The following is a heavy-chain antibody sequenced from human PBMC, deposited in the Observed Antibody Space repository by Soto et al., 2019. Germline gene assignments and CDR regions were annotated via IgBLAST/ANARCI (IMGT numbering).Heavy chain of an antibody. CDR2: ISGSGADT. D-gene: IGHD4-17*01. CDR1: GFAFSTYA. J-gene: IGHJ6*02. Sequence: EVQLLESGGGLVQPGGSLRLSCAASGFAFSTYAMTWVRQAPGRGLEWVSVISGSGADTYYADSVKGRFTISRDNSKNTLYLQMDSLRAEDTAVYYCGKDPYGGRGYYSYAMDVWGQGTTVTVSS. V-gene: IGHV3-23*01. CDR3: GKDPYGGRGYYSYAMDV.